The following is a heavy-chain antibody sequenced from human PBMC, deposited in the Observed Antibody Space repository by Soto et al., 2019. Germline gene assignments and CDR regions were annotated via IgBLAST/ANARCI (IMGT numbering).Heavy chain of an antibody. CDR1: GDSINSGDYY. D-gene: IGHD3-22*01. V-gene: IGHV4-30-4*01. J-gene: IGHJ4*02. CDR3: AREMNYYDTSGDSYFDY. Sequence: SETLSLTCTVSGDSINSGDYYWSWIRQPPGKGLEWIGYIYYSGSTYYNPSLKSRVTISVDTSKNQFSLRLSSVTAADTAVYYCAREMNYYDTSGDSYFDYWGQGTLVTVSS. CDR2: IYYSGST.